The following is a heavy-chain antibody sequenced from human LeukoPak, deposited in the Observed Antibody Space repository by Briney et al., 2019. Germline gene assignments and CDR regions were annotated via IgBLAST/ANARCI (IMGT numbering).Heavy chain of an antibody. Sequence: GESLKISSKGFGYSFTSYWIGWGCQRPGKGLGWMGIIYPRDSDTRYSQSFQGQVTISADKSISTAYLQWSSLKASDTAMYYCARQAGLTVTTIWGQGTLVTVSS. D-gene: IGHD4-17*01. V-gene: IGHV5-51*01. J-gene: IGHJ4*02. CDR3: ARQAGLTVTTI. CDR1: GYSFTSYW. CDR2: IYPRDSDT.